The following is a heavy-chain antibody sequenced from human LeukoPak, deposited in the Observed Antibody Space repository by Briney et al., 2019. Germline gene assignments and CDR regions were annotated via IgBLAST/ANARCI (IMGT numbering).Heavy chain of an antibody. J-gene: IGHJ4*02. CDR1: GFTFSSYA. CDR2: ISGSGGST. CDR3: ARVPWISGPYFDY. Sequence: GGSLRLSCAVSGFTFSSYAMSWVRQAPGKGLEWVSAISGSGGSTYYADSVKGRFTISRDNSKNTLYLQMNSLKAEDTAVYYCARVPWISGPYFDYWGQGTLVTVSS. V-gene: IGHV3-23*01. D-gene: IGHD2-2*03.